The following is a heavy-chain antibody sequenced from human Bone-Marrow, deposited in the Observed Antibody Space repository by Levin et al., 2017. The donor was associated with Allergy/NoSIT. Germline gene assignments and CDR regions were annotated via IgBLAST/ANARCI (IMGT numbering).Heavy chain of an antibody. V-gene: IGHV1-69*13. CDR2: ILPLLDTR. CDR3: ARIYHEDTVMADLLEDYGMDV. CDR1: GGTFSSYA. D-gene: IGHD5-18*01. Sequence: VASVKVSCKTSGGTFSSYAINWVRQAPGQGLEWMGGILPLLDTRKYAQKFQGRVTITADESTSTAYMELSSLRSEDTAVYFCARIYHEDTVMADLLEDYGMDVWGQGTTVTVSS. J-gene: IGHJ6*02.